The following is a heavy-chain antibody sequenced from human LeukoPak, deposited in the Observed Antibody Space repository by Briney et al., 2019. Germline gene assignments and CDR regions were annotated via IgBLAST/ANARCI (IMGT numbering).Heavy chain of an antibody. V-gene: IGHV3-30*02. CDR1: GFTFSSYG. J-gene: IGHJ6*03. CDR3: AKDASYSSGFGHDYYYYYMDV. Sequence: GGSLRLSCAASGFTFSSYGMHWVRQAPGKGLEWVAFIRYDGSNKYYADSVKGRFTISRDNSKNTLYLQMNSLRAEDTAVYYCAKDASYSSGFGHDYYYYYMDVWGKGTTVTISS. CDR2: IRYDGSNK. D-gene: IGHD6-19*01.